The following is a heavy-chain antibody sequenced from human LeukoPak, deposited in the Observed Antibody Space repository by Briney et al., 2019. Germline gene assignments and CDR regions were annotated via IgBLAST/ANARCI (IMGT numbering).Heavy chain of an antibody. CDR3: ARAGDESTGHYDSLHF. J-gene: IGHJ3*01. V-gene: IGHV1-2*02. CDR2: INPKSGAT. D-gene: IGHD2-8*02. Sequence: GASVKVSCKASGYTFDENHIRWVRQAPGQGPEWMGWINPKSGATDSAQQFQGRLTITRDTSIGTASMDLSGLRLDDTGIYYCARAGDESTGHYDSLHFWGQGTMVTVSS. CDR1: GYTFDENH.